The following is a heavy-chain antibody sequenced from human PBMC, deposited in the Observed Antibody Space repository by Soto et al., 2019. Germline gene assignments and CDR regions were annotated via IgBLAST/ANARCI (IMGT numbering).Heavy chain of an antibody. D-gene: IGHD1-1*01. CDR1: GYFISSGSY. Sequence: SETLSLTCAVSGYFISSGSYWGWIRQPPGKGLEWIGSIYHSGSTYYNASLKSRVTISVDTSKNQFSLKLNSVTATDTAIYYCARELDRYFDYWGQGTLVTVSS. V-gene: IGHV4-38-2*02. CDR3: ARELDRYFDY. J-gene: IGHJ4*02. CDR2: IYHSGST.